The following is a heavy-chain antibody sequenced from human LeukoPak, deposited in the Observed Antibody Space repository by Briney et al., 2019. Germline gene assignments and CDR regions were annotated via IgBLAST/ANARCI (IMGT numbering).Heavy chain of an antibody. Sequence: GGSLRLSCAASGFTFSSYAMSWVRQAPGKGLEWVSAISGSGGSTYYADSVKGRFTISRDNSKNTLYLQMNSLRAEDTAAYYCAKDRNIMITFGGVHDYWGQGTLVTVSS. CDR3: AKDRNIMITFGGVHDY. J-gene: IGHJ4*02. D-gene: IGHD3-16*01. CDR1: GFTFSSYA. CDR2: ISGSGGST. V-gene: IGHV3-23*01.